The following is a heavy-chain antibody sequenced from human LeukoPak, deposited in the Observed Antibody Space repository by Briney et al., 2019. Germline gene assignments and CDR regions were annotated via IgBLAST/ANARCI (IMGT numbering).Heavy chain of an antibody. Sequence: SETLSLTCTVSGNSISTYYWSWIRQPAGKGLEWIGRIYTSGSTNYNPSLKSRVTISIDTSKSQFSLKLSSVTAADTAVYYCARLPTVVTRVAFDIWGQGTMVTVSS. CDR2: IYTSGST. V-gene: IGHV4-4*07. D-gene: IGHD4-23*01. J-gene: IGHJ3*02. CDR1: GNSISTYY. CDR3: ARLPTVVTRVAFDI.